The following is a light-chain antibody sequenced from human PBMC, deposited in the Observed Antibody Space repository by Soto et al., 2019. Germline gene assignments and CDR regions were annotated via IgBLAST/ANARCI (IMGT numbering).Light chain of an antibody. J-gene: IGLJ2*01. V-gene: IGLV2-8*01. CDR3: TSYAGDNNLV. CDR2: QVT. Sequence: QSALTQPPSASGSPGQSVTISCTGTSRDVGGYNYVSWYQQHPGKAPKLMIYQVTKRPSGVPDRFSASKSGNTASLTVPGLQAEDEAHYYCTSYAGDNNLVFGGGTKLTVL. CDR1: SRDVGGYNY.